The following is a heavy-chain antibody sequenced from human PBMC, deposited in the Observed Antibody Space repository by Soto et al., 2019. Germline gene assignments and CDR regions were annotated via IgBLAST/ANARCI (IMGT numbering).Heavy chain of an antibody. D-gene: IGHD5-12*01. J-gene: IGHJ4*02. Sequence: QITLKESGPTLVKPTQTLTLTCTFSGFSLSTSGVGVGWIRQPPGKALEWLALIYWDDDKRYSPSLKSRLTVTKDTSKNQVVLTMTNMDPVDTATYYCAHVYGGYDNFDYWGQGTLVTVSS. CDR1: GFSLSTSGVG. V-gene: IGHV2-5*02. CDR3: AHVYGGYDNFDY. CDR2: IYWDDDK.